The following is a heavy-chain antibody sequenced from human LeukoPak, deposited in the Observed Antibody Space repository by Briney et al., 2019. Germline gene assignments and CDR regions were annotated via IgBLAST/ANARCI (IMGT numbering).Heavy chain of an antibody. D-gene: IGHD3-10*01. CDR2: IYHSGST. Sequence: SGTLSLTCAVSGGSISSSNWWSWVRQPPGKGLEWIGEIYHSGSTNYNPSLKSRVTISVDKSKNQFSLKLSSVTAADTAMYYCARAPYIANMVSAFDIWGQGTMVSVSS. CDR1: GGSISSSNW. J-gene: IGHJ3*02. CDR3: ARAPYIANMVSAFDI. V-gene: IGHV4-4*02.